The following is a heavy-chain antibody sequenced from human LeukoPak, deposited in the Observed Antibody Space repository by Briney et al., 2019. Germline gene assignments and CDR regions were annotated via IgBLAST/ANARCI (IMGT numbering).Heavy chain of an antibody. V-gene: IGHV3-30*04. CDR3: AKDRNYDFWNGPFDY. J-gene: IGHJ4*02. CDR2: ISYDGSNK. Sequence: GRSLRLSCAASGFTFSSYAMHWVRQAPGKGLEWVAVISYDGSNKYHADSVKGRFTISRDNAKNSLYLQMNSLRPEDMAFYYCAKDRNYDFWNGPFDYWGRGTLVTVSS. D-gene: IGHD3-3*01. CDR1: GFTFSSYA.